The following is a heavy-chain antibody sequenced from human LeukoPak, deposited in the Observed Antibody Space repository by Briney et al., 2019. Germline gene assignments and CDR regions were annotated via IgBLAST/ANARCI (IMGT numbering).Heavy chain of an antibody. CDR1: GFTFSSYS. CDR2: ISSSSSYI. CDR3: AAGSGSYRDWFDP. J-gene: IGHJ5*02. V-gene: IGHV3-21*01. D-gene: IGHD3-10*01. Sequence: GRSLRLSCAASGFTFSSYSMNWVRQAPGKGLEWVSSISSSSSYIYYADSVKGRFTISRDNAKNSLYLQMNSLRAEGTAVYYCAAGSGSYRDWFDPWGQGTLVTVSS.